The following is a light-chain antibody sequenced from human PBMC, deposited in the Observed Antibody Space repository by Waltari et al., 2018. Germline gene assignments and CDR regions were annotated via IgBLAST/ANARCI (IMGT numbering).Light chain of an antibody. CDR3: TSYTSSITWV. Sequence: QSALTQPASVPGSPGQSITISCTGTSSDIATYNYVCWYQQHPGKAPSLMIFAVTNRPSGVSNRFSGSKSGNTASLTISGLQPEDEGDYYCTSYTSSITWVFGGGTKLTVL. J-gene: IGLJ3*02. V-gene: IGLV2-14*01. CDR2: AVT. CDR1: SSDIATYNY.